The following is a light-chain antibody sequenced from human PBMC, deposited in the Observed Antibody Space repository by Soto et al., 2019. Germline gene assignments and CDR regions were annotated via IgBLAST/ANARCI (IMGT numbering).Light chain of an antibody. CDR2: YDS. CDR3: QVWDISSGHVV. J-gene: IGLJ3*02. V-gene: IGLV3-21*01. CDR1: NIGSKS. Sequence: SYELTQPPSVSVAPGKTASVACGGSNIGSKSVHWYQKKSGQAPVLVMYYDSDRPSVIPERVSGSNSGNTATLTIRRVEAGDEAEYYCQVWDISSGHVVFGGGTKLTVL.